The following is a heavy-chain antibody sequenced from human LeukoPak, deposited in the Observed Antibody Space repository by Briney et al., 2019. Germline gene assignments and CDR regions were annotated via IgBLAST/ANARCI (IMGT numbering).Heavy chain of an antibody. CDR1: GFTFSSYA. CDR2: ISGGGGST. V-gene: IGHV3-23*01. CDR3: AKLSLRFLEWLLSPFFDY. Sequence: PGGSLRLSCAASGFTFSSYAMSWVRQAPGKGLEWVSAISGGGGSTYYADSVKGRFTISRDNSKNTLYLQMNSLRAEDTAVYYCAKLSLRFLEWLLSPFFDYWGQGTLVTVSS. J-gene: IGHJ4*02. D-gene: IGHD3-3*01.